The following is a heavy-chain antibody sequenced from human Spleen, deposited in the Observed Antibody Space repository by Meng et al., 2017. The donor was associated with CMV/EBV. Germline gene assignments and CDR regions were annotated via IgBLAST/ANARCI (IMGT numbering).Heavy chain of an antibody. CDR3: ATLNFPKGIEPVVPQGWLDP. V-gene: IGHV1-69*05. D-gene: IGHD2-2*01. J-gene: IGHJ5*02. CDR2: IIPIFHTP. Sequence: SYGFTLVRQAPGQGLEWMGGIIPIFHTPTYAQKFRGRVTITTDASTSTVYMELSSLTSDDTAVYYCATLNFPKGIEPVVPQGWLDPWGQGTLVTVSS. CDR1: SYG.